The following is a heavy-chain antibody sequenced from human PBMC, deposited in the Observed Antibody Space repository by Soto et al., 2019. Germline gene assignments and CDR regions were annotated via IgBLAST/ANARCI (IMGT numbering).Heavy chain of an antibody. J-gene: IGHJ4*01. CDR3: AREGITMVRGVTALDY. CDR1: GYTFINYY. V-gene: IGHV1-46*01. Sequence: ASVKVSCKASGYTFINYYMHWVRQAPGQGLEWMGIINPSGGSTSYPQKFQGRVTMTRDTSTSTVYMELSSLRSDDTAVYYCAREGITMVRGVTALDYWG. CDR2: INPSGGST. D-gene: IGHD3-10*01.